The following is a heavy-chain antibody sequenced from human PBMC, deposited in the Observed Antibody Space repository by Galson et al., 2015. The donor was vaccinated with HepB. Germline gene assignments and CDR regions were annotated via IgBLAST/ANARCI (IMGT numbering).Heavy chain of an antibody. CDR1: GYTFTSYY. D-gene: IGHD6-13*01. Sequence: SVKVSCKASGYTFTSYYMHWVRQAPGQGLEWMGIINPSGGSTSYAQKFQGRVTMTRDTSTSTVYMELSSLRSEDTAVYYCAREAQQLVQGYYYYGMDVWGQGTTVTVSS. CDR3: AREAQQLVQGYYYYGMDV. CDR2: INPSGGST. J-gene: IGHJ6*02. V-gene: IGHV1-46*01.